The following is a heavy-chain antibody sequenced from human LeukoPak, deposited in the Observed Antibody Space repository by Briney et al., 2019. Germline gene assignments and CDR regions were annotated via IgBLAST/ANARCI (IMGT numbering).Heavy chain of an antibody. CDR3: ASYYYDSSGYPY. D-gene: IGHD3-22*01. V-gene: IGHV4-30-2*01. J-gene: IGHJ4*02. Sequence: PSETLSLTCAVSGGSISSGGYSWSWIRQPPGKGLEWIGYIYHSGSTYYNPSLKSRVTISVDKSKNQFSLKLSSVTAADTAVYYCASYYYDSSGYPYWGQGTLVTVSS. CDR2: IYHSGST. CDR1: GGSISSGGYS.